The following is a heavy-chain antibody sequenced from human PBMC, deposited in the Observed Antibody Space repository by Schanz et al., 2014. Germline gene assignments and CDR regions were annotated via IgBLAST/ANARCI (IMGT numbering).Heavy chain of an antibody. CDR1: GFTFSSYA. CDR2: ISGSGGST. V-gene: IGHV3-23*04. CDR3: AKGSVVVVAATLPFDY. D-gene: IGHD2-15*01. Sequence: EVQLVESGGGLVQPGGSLRLSCAASGFTFSSYAMSWVRQAPGKGLEWVSAISGSGGSTYYADSVKGRFTISRDNSKNTLYPQMNSLRAEDTAVYYCAKGSVVVVAATLPFDYWGEGTLVTVSS. J-gene: IGHJ4*02.